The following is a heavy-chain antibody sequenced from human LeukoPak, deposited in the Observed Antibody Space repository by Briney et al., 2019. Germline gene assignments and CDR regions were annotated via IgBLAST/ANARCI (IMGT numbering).Heavy chain of an antibody. Sequence: GGSLRLSCAASGFTFSSYWMSWVRQAPGKGLKWVAHIKQDGIDKYYVDSVKGRFTISRDNAKNSLSLQMNSLRAEDTAVYYCASGWRYFDYWGQGTLVTVSS. CDR1: GFTFSSYW. D-gene: IGHD3-3*01. J-gene: IGHJ4*02. CDR2: IKQDGIDK. CDR3: ASGWRYFDY. V-gene: IGHV3-7*01.